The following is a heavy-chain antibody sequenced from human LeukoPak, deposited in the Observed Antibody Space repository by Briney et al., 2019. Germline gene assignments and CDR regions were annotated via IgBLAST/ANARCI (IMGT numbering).Heavy chain of an antibody. Sequence: GRSLRLSCAASGFTFSSYTMHWVRQAPGKGLEWVAVISYDGSNKYYADSVTGRFTISRENSKNTLYLQMISLRTEDTAVYYCARDVVPYYYYMDVWGKGTTVTVSS. J-gene: IGHJ6*03. CDR3: ARDVVPYYYYMDV. CDR2: ISYDGSNK. D-gene: IGHD2-21*01. V-gene: IGHV3-30*04. CDR1: GFTFSSYT.